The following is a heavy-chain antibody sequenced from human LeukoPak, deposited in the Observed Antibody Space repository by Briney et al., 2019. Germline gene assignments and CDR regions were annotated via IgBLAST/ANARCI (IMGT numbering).Heavy chain of an antibody. V-gene: IGHV4-39*07. D-gene: IGHD3-10*01. J-gene: IGHJ6*03. CDR3: ARDLVPYGSGSYGPDYYMDV. CDR1: GGSISSSSYY. Sequence: SETLSLTCTVSGGSISSSSYYWGWIRQPPGKGLEWIGSIYYSGSTNYNPSLKSRVTISVDTSKNQFSLKLSSVTAADTAVYYCARDLVPYGSGSYGPDYYMDVWGKGTTVTVSS. CDR2: IYYSGST.